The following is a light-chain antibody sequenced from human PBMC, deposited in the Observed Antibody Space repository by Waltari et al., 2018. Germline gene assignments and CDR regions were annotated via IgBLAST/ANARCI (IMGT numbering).Light chain of an antibody. CDR1: IPNIGAGSA. CDR3: QSYDNILSGGV. CDR2: GNN. V-gene: IGLV1-40*01. J-gene: IGLJ2*01. Sequence: QSVLTQPPSVSGAPGQRVTIYCTGSIPNIGAGSAVHWYQQLPGTAPKLLIYGNNKRPSGVPDRFSGSKSGTSASLAITGLQSDDEADYYCQSYDNILSGGVFGGGTKLTVL.